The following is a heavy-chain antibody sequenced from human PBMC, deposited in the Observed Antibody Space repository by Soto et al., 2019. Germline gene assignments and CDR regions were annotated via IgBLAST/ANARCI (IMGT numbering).Heavy chain of an antibody. V-gene: IGHV3-53*01. J-gene: IGHJ4*02. CDR3: ARGYWRFGESHYFDY. D-gene: IGHD3-10*01. CDR2: FLSGGDT. Sequence: PGGSLRFSGAASGFTVSSGYMSWFRQAPGMGLGWFSVFLSGGDTDNGYSVKGRFTVSRDNSQNTVYLQMNSLRGEDTATYYCARGYWRFGESHYFDYWGQGSLVTVSS. CDR1: GFTVSSGY.